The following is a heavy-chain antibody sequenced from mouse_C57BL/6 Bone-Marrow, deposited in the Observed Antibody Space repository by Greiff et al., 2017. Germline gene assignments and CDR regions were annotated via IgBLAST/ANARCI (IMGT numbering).Heavy chain of an antibody. CDR3: AKSHYSNYGAWFAY. CDR1: GYTFTDYY. D-gene: IGHD2-5*01. V-gene: IGHV1-19*01. CDR2: INPYNGGT. J-gene: IGHJ3*01. Sequence: EVQLQQSGPVLVKPGASVKMSCKASGYTFTDYYLNWVKQSHGTSLEWIGVINPYNGGTSYNQKFKGKATLTVDKSSSTAYMELNSLTSEESAVYYCAKSHYSNYGAWFAYWGQGTLVTVSA.